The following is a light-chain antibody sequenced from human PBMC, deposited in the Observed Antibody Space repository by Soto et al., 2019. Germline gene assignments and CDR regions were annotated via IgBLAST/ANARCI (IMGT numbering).Light chain of an antibody. CDR3: QQYLHAPFT. J-gene: IGKJ3*01. Sequence: DTVMTQSPDSLAVSLGERATINCKSSQSVLYSSMNKNFLAWYQQKPGQPPKLLISWASTRESGVPDRFSGSGSETDFTLTISSLQAEDVAVYYCQQYLHAPFTFGPGTNVDIK. CDR1: QSVLYSSMNKNF. CDR2: WAS. V-gene: IGKV4-1*01.